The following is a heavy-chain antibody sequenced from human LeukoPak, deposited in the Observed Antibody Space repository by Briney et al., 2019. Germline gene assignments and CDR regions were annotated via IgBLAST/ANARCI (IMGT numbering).Heavy chain of an antibody. CDR1: GFTFSSCS. CDR3: AREESGGVVVPAATPY. V-gene: IGHV3-21*01. D-gene: IGHD2-2*01. Sequence: GGSLRLSCAASGFTFSSCSMNWVRQAPGKGLEWVSSFSSSSSYIYYADSVKGRFTISRDNAKNSLYLQMNSLRAEDTAVYYCAREESGGVVVPAATPYWGQGTLVTVSS. CDR2: FSSSSSYI. J-gene: IGHJ4*02.